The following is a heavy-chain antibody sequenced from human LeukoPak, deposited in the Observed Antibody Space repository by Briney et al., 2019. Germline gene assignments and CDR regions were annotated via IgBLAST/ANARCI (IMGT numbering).Heavy chain of an antibody. D-gene: IGHD3-22*01. CDR3: ARDIGEHYYDSSGYYDY. Sequence: GRSLRLSCAASGFTFSSYGMHWVRQAPGKGLEWVAVISYDGSNKYYADSVKGRFTISRDNSKNTLYLQMNSLRAEDTAVYYCARDIGEHYYDSSGYYDYWGQGTLVTVSS. CDR1: GFTFSSYG. J-gene: IGHJ4*02. V-gene: IGHV3-30*03. CDR2: ISYDGSNK.